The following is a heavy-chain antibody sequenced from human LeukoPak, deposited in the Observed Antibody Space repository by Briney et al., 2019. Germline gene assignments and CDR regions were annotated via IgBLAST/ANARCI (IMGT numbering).Heavy chain of an antibody. D-gene: IGHD1-1*01. J-gene: IGHJ4*02. CDR2: ISGSGGST. Sequence: GGSLRLSCAASGFTFSRHAMSWVRQAPGKGLEWVSAISGSGGSTYYADSVKGRFTISRDHAKNSLYLQMNSLRAGDTAVYYCARNLDVWGQGTPVTVSS. CDR3: ARNLDV. CDR1: GFTFSRHA. V-gene: IGHV3-23*01.